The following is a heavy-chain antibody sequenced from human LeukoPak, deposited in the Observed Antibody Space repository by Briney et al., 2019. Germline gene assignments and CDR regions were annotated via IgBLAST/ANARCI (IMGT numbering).Heavy chain of an antibody. CDR3: ARSAGMVDY. CDR2: INTDGSRT. CDR1: GFTFSNYW. V-gene: IGHV3-74*01. J-gene: IGHJ4*02. Sequence: PGGSLRLSCAASGFTFSNYWMHWVRQAPGKGLVWVSCINTDGSRTTYADSVRGRFTISRDNAKNTLYLQMNTLRAEDTAVYYCARSAGMVDYWGQGTLVTVSS.